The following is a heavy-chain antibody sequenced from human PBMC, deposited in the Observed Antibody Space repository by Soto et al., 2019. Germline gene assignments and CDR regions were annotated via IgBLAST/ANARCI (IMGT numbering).Heavy chain of an antibody. CDR1: GFTFNYNA. CDR3: AKEHGYSYGWAKSDAFDV. CDR2: ISGSGGNT. J-gene: IGHJ3*01. V-gene: IGHV3-23*01. Sequence: PGCSLRLSCAASGFTFNYNAMSWVRQAPGKGLEWVSSISGSGGNTYYAESVKGRFTISRDNSKNTLYVQINTLRAEDTAVYYCAKEHGYSYGWAKSDAFDVWGQGTMVTVS. D-gene: IGHD5-18*01.